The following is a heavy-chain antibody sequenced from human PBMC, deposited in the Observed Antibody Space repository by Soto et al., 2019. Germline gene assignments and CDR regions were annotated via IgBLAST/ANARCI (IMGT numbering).Heavy chain of an antibody. CDR2: ISSDSSTI. Sequence: EVQLVESGGGLVQPGGSLRLSCAASGFTFSSYSMNWVRQAPGKGLEWLSYISSDSSTIYYADSVKGRFTLSRDNAKNSLSLQMNSLSAEDTAVYYCARARPFDYWGQGTLVTVSS. CDR3: ARARPFDY. J-gene: IGHJ4*02. CDR1: GFTFSSYS. V-gene: IGHV3-48*01.